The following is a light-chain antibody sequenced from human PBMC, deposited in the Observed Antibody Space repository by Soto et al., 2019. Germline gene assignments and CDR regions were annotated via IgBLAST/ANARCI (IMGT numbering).Light chain of an antibody. CDR1: TSNIGSNY. J-gene: IGLJ2*01. CDR2: TDN. CDR3: EAWDDNLRGYWV. Sequence: QSVLTQPPSASGTPGQRVTISCSGSTSNIGSNYGYWYQHLPGTAPKLLIYTDNQRPSGVPDRFSGSKSGTSASRAISGLRSEDEADYFCEAWDDNLRGYWVFGGGTKLTVL. V-gene: IGLV1-47*02.